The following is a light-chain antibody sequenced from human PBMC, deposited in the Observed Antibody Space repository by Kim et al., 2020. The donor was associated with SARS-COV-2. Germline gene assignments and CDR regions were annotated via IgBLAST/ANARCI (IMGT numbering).Light chain of an antibody. CDR3: TSYAGTNNFVV. CDR2: EVS. Sequence: QSALTQPPSASGSPGQSVTISCTGTSSDVGGYNYVSWYQQHPDKAPKLIIYEVSKRPSGVPDRFSGSKSGNTASLTVSGLQAEDEADYYCTSYAGTNNFVVFGGGTQLTVL. J-gene: IGLJ2*01. CDR1: SSDVGGYNY. V-gene: IGLV2-8*01.